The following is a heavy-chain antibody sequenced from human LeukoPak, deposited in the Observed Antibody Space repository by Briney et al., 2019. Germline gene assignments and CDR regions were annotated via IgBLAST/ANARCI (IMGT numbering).Heavy chain of an antibody. Sequence: ASVKVSCKASGYTFTSYDINWVRQATGQGLEWMGWMNPNSGNTGYVQKFQGRVTMTRNTSISTAYMELSSLRSVDTAVYYCARQDIVVADYGMDVWGQGTTVTVSS. CDR2: MNPNSGNT. J-gene: IGHJ6*02. D-gene: IGHD2-15*01. CDR3: ARQDIVVADYGMDV. CDR1: GYTFTSYD. V-gene: IGHV1-8*01.